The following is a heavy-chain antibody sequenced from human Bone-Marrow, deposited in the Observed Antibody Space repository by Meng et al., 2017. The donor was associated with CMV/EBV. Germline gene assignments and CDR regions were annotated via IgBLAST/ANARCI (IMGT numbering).Heavy chain of an antibody. V-gene: IGHV4-34*01. D-gene: IGHD4-23*01. Sequence: SETLSLTCAVYGGSFSGYYWSWIRQPPGKGLEWIGEINHSGSTNYNLSLKSRVTISVDTSKNQFSLKLSSVTAADTAVYYCARAGGRVDYWGQGTLVTVSS. CDR2: INHSGST. J-gene: IGHJ4*02. CDR3: ARAGGRVDY. CDR1: GGSFSGYY.